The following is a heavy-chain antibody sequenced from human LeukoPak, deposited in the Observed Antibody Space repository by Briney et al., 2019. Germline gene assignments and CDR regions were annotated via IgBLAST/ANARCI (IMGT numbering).Heavy chain of an antibody. J-gene: IGHJ6*02. CDR1: GGSISSGGYY. D-gene: IGHD4-17*01. CDR3: ARDYATVTGYYGMDV. Sequence: SETLSLTCTVSGGSISSGGYYWSWIRQHPGKGLEWIGYIYYSGSTCYNPSLKSRVTISVDTSKNQFSLKLSSVTAADTAVYYCARDYATVTGYYGMDVWGQGTTVTVSS. CDR2: IYYSGST. V-gene: IGHV4-31*03.